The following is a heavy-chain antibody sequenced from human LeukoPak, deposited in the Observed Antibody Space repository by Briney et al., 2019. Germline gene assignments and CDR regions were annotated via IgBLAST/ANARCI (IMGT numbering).Heavy chain of an antibody. CDR3: ASWLRLGELSYRFDY. J-gene: IGHJ4*02. CDR1: GGSISSSSYY. CDR2: IYYSGST. D-gene: IGHD3-16*02. V-gene: IGHV4-39*01. Sequence: SETLSLTCTVSGGSISSSSYYWGWIRQPPGKGLEWIGSIYYSGSTYYNPSLKSRVTISVDTSKNQFSLKLSSVTAADTAVYYRASWLRLGELSYRFDYWGQGTLVTVSS.